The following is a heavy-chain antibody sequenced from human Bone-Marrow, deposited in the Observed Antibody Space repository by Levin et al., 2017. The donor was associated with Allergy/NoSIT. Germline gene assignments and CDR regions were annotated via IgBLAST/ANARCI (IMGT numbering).Heavy chain of an antibody. CDR2: IIPALGVT. Sequence: KISCKASGNTFNSYTFSWVRQAPGQGLEWMGRIIPALGVTKYAQKFQARLTISADMSTSTVYMDLSRLRSEDTAVYYCTELLSGDWGQGTLVTVSS. D-gene: IGHD2-15*01. CDR3: TELLSGD. CDR1: GNTFNSYT. V-gene: IGHV1-69*02. J-gene: IGHJ4*02.